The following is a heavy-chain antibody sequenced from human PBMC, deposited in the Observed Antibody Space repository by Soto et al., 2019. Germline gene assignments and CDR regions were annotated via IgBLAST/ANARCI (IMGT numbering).Heavy chain of an antibody. D-gene: IGHD1-26*01. CDR2: SSGSGGST. Sequence: EVQLLESGGGLVQPGGSLRLSCAASGFTFSNYAMTWVRQAPGKGLEWVSASSGSGGSTYYADSVKGRFTISRDKSKNTLYLQMDLLRAEDTAVYYCATPPPPMESTIYYYYGIDVWGQGATVTVSS. V-gene: IGHV3-23*01. CDR3: ATPPPPMESTIYYYYGIDV. J-gene: IGHJ6*02. CDR1: GFTFSNYA.